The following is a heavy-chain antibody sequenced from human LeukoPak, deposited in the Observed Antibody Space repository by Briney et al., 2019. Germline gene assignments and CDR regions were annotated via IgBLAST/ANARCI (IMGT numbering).Heavy chain of an antibody. D-gene: IGHD6-13*01. CDR2: IWSDSSHI. V-gene: IGHV3-33*01. CDR3: VSAAGAFDM. Sequence: GGSLRLSCAASGFAFNTYGMHWIRQAPGKGLEWVAVIWSDSSHIYYADSFKGRIAISRDNFKKMVYLQLNSLGVEDTALYDCVSAAGAFDMWGQGTLVTVSS. J-gene: IGHJ3*02. CDR1: GFAFNTYG.